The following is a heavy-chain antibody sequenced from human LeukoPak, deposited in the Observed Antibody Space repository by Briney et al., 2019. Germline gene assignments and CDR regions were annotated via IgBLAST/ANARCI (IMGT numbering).Heavy chain of an antibody. V-gene: IGHV4-38-2*02. CDR1: GYSISSGYY. Sequence: SETLSLTCTVSGYSISSGYYWGWIRQPPGKGLEWIGSIYHSGSTYYNPSLKSRVTISVDTSKNQFSLKLSSVTAADTAVYYCARDGYSGYDYSDYWGQGTLVTVSS. CDR3: ARDGYSGYDYSDY. J-gene: IGHJ4*02. CDR2: IYHSGST. D-gene: IGHD5-12*01.